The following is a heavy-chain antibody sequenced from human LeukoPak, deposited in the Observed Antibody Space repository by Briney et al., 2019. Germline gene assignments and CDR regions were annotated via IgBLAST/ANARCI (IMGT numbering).Heavy chain of an antibody. Sequence: GASVKVSCKASGYTFTSYYMHWVRQAPGQGLEWMGIINPSGGSTSYAQKFQGRVTMTRDMTTSTVYMELSSLRSEDTAVYYCARAGIAAATHIDYWGQGTLVTVSS. CDR2: INPSGGST. J-gene: IGHJ4*02. V-gene: IGHV1-46*01. CDR3: ARAGIAAATHIDY. CDR1: GYTFTSYY. D-gene: IGHD6-13*01.